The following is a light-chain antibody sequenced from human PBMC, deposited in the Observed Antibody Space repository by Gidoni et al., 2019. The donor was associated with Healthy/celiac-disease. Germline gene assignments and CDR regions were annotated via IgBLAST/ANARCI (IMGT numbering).Light chain of an antibody. CDR3: NSRDSSGNHLRV. CDR1: SLRSYY. Sequence: SSELTQDPAVSVALGQTVRITCQGDSLRSYYASWYQQKPGQAPVLVIYGKNNRPSGIPDRFSGSSSGNTASLTITGAQAEDEADYYCNSRDSSGNHLRVFGGGTKLPVL. CDR2: GKN. J-gene: IGLJ2*01. V-gene: IGLV3-19*01.